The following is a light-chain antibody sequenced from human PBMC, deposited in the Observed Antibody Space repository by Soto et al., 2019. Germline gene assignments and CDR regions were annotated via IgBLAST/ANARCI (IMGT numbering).Light chain of an antibody. CDR3: HNYDTSPT. V-gene: IGKV3-20*01. Sequence: EIVLTQSPGTLSLSAGERATLSCRASQSVGSSYLAWYQQKPGQAPTVLIYGASSRATGIPDRFSGSGSGTCFTLTISRLEPEDFAVYYCHNYDTSPTFGPGTKVEI. CDR1: QSVGSSY. J-gene: IGKJ1*01. CDR2: GAS.